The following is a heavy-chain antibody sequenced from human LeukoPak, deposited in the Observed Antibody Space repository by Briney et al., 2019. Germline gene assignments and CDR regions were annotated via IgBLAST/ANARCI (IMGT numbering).Heavy chain of an antibody. CDR1: GGSFSGYH. J-gene: IGHJ5*02. CDR2: INHSGST. V-gene: IGHV4-34*01. CDR3: ARGSSTDYVWGSYRFHGWFDP. D-gene: IGHD3-16*02. Sequence: SETLSLTCAVYGGSFSGYHWSWIRQPPGKGLEWIGEINHSGSTNYNPSLKSRVTISVDTSKNQFSLKLSSVTAADTAVYYCARGSSTDYVWGSYRFHGWFDPWGQGTLVTVSS.